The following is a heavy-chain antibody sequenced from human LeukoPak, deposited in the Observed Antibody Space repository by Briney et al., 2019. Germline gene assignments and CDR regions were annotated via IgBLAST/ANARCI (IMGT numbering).Heavy chain of an antibody. CDR1: GGSFSGYY. Sequence: KPSETLSLTCAVYGGSFSGYYWSWIRKPPGKGLEWIGEINHSGSTNYNPSLKSRVTISVDTSKNQFSLKLSSVTAADTAVYYCARLGCSSTSCLFDYWGQGTLVTVSS. V-gene: IGHV4-34*01. J-gene: IGHJ4*02. D-gene: IGHD2-2*01. CDR2: INHSGST. CDR3: ARLGCSSTSCLFDY.